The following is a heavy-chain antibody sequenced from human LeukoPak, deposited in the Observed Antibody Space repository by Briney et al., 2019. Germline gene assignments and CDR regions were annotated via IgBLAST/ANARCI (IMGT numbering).Heavy chain of an antibody. CDR2: ISSDGNDK. V-gene: IGHV3-30*03. J-gene: IGHJ4*02. CDR3: TTKVIRGNSGDDYDD. Sequence: PGGSLRLSCAASGVTFSSYGMHWVRQAPGKWLEWVALISSDGNDKLYGDSVKGRFTISRDDSKSTLYLQMNSLRAEDTAVYYCTTKVIRGNSGDDYDDWGQGTLVTVSS. D-gene: IGHD5-12*01. CDR1: GVTFSSYG.